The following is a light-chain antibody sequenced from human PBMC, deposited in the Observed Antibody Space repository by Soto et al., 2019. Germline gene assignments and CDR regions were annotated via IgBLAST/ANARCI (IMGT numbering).Light chain of an antibody. CDR2: EVT. CDR3: SSYGGSNNFV. V-gene: IGLV2-8*01. Sequence: QSVLTQPPSASGSPGQSVTISCTGTSSDVGGYNFVSWYQQYPGKAPKLIIYEVTKRPSGVPDRFSGSKSGNTASLTVSGLQTDDEADYYRSSYGGSNNFVFGTGTKATVL. CDR1: SSDVGGYNF. J-gene: IGLJ1*01.